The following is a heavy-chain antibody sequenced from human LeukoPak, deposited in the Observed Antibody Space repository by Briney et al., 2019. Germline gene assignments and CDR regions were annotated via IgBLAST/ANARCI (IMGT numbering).Heavy chain of an antibody. Sequence: GGSLRLSCAASGFTFSSYWMSWVRQAPGKGLEWVANINQNGGEKYYVDSVKGRFTISRDNAKNSLYLQMNSLRAEDTAVYYCARDGDCSSTSCYTGYYYYYMDVWGKGTTVTVSS. CDR3: ARDGDCSSTSCYTGYYYYYMDV. CDR2: INQNGGEK. D-gene: IGHD2-2*02. CDR1: GFTFSSYW. V-gene: IGHV3-7*01. J-gene: IGHJ6*03.